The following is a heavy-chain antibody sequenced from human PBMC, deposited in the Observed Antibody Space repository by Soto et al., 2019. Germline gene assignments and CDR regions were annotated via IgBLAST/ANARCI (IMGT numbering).Heavy chain of an antibody. CDR2: IYYSGST. J-gene: IGHJ6*02. CDR1: GGSISSSSYY. Sequence: PSETLSLTCTVSGGSISSSSYYWGWIRQPPGKGLEWIGIIYYSGSTYYNPSLKSRVTISVDTSKNQFSLKLSSVTAADTAVYYCARRIDSYYYGSGTSSLDYYGMDVWGQGTTVTVSS. D-gene: IGHD3-10*01. CDR3: ARRIDSYYYGSGTSSLDYYGMDV. V-gene: IGHV4-39*01.